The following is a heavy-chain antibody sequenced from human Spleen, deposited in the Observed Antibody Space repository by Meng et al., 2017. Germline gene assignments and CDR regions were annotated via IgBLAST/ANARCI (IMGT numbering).Heavy chain of an antibody. CDR3: ATIPAQIHDSSGYYYAY. J-gene: IGHJ4*02. Sequence: VKVSCKASGYTFTGYYMHWVRQAPGQGLEWMGRINPNSGGTNYAQKFQGRVTMTRDTSISTAYMELSSLRSEDTAVYYCATIPAQIHDSSGYYYAYWGQGTLVTVSS. D-gene: IGHD3-22*01. V-gene: IGHV1-2*06. CDR2: INPNSGGT. CDR1: GYTFTGYY.